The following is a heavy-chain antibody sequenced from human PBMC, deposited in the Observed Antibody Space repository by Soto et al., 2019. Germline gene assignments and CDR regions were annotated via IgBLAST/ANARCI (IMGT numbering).Heavy chain of an antibody. CDR2: IYYSGST. D-gene: IGHD1-26*01. CDR3: ARAGVVGATALDY. Sequence: PSETLSLTCTVSGGSISSRGYYWGWIRQPPGKGLEWIGTIYYSGSTYYNPSLKSRVTISVDTSKNQFPLKLSSVTAADTAVYYCARAGVVGATALDYWVQGTLVTVSS. J-gene: IGHJ4*02. CDR1: GGSISSRGYY. V-gene: IGHV4-39*06.